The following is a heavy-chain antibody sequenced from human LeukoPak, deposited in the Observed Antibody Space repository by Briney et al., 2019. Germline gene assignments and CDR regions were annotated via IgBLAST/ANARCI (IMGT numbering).Heavy chain of an antibody. CDR2: INSDGSST. D-gene: IGHD3-10*01. CDR1: GFTFSSYW. Sequence: PGGSLRLSCAASGFTFSSYWMHWVRQAPGKGLVWVSRINSDGSSTSYADSVKGRFTISRDNAKNTLYLQMNSLRAEDTAVYYCARVGLLWFGESSYYFDYWGQGTLVTVSS. V-gene: IGHV3-74*01. CDR3: ARVGLLWFGESSYYFDY. J-gene: IGHJ4*02.